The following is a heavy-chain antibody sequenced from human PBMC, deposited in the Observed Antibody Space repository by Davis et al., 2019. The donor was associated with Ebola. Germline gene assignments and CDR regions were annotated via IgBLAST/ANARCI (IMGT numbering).Heavy chain of an antibody. J-gene: IGHJ6*02. V-gene: IGHV1-69*06. CDR1: ADTFSRYA. CDR2: IIPIFGTT. CDR3: ARYLTNYYGSGSYSSYYGMDV. Sequence: SVTVSCKASADTFSRYALSWLRQAPGQGLDWMGTIIPIFGTTNYAQKFQGRDTITADTSTSTAYTELSSLRTEDTAVYYCARYLTNYYGSGSYSSYYGMDVWGQGTTVTVSS. D-gene: IGHD3-10*01.